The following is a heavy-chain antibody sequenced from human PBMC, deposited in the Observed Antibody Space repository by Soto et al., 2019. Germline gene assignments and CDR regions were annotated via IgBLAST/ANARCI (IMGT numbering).Heavy chain of an antibody. CDR2: IYWDDDK. D-gene: IGHD5-12*01. J-gene: IGHJ5*02. V-gene: IGHV2-5*02. Sequence: QITLKESGPPLVKPTQPLTLTCTFSGFSLSTSGVGVGWIRQPPGKALEWLALIYWDDDKRYSPSLKSRLTITKDTSKNQVVLTMTNMDPVDTATYYCAHTHRDGYPKTWGQGTLVTVSS. CDR3: AHTHRDGYPKT. CDR1: GFSLSTSGVG.